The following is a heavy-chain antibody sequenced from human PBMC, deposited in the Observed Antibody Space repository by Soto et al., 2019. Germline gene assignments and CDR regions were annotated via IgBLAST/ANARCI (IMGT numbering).Heavy chain of an antibody. D-gene: IGHD1-20*01. CDR2: VFYTGFT. V-gene: IGHV4-39*02. Sequence: PSKTLSLTCAVSSGSISGSNYYWSCLRQSSGKGSEWIGSVFYTGFTSYNPSLESRVSVSVDTSKNHFSLKVSGVSAADTAVYYCATSQKGYNWNYFDHWGQGALVTVS. CDR3: ATSQKGYNWNYFDH. J-gene: IGHJ4*02. CDR1: SGSISGSNYY.